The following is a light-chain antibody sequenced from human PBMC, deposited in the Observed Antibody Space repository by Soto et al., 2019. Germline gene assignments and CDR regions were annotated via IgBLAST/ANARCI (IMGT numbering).Light chain of an antibody. CDR1: QSVSSY. V-gene: IGKV3-11*01. Sequence: EIVLTQSPATLSLSPGERATLSCRASQSVSSYLAWYQQKPGQAPRLLIYDASNRATGIPARFSGSGSGTDFTLTISSLEPEDFATYYCQQYSDFLISFGPGTTVDFK. J-gene: IGKJ3*01. CDR2: DAS. CDR3: QQYSDFLIS.